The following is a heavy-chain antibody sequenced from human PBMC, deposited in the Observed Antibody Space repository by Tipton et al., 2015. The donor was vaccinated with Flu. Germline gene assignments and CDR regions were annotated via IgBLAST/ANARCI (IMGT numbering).Heavy chain of an antibody. CDR2: IYHSEST. V-gene: IGHV4-4*02. D-gene: IGHD1-1*01. Sequence: TLSLTCAVSGGSISSSNWWSWVRQPPGKGLEWIGEIYHSESTNYNPSLKSRVTISVDKSKNQFSLKLSSVTAADTAVYYCAGSGDTTGTRAVDYWGQGTLVTVSS. J-gene: IGHJ4*02. CDR3: AGSGDTTGTRAVDY. CDR1: GGSISSSNW.